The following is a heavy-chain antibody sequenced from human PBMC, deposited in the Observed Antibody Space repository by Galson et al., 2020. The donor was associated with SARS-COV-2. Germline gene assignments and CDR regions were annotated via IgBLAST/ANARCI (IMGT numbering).Heavy chain of an antibody. D-gene: IGHD2-15*01. J-gene: IGHJ4*02. V-gene: IGHV4-59*08. Sequence: ETSETLSLTCTVSGGSISSYYWSWIRQPPGKGLEWMGYIYYSGSTNYNPSLKSRVTISVDTSKNQFSLKLSSVTAADTAVYYCARRALGYCSGGSCSPPWAFDYWGQGTLVTVSS. CDR2: IYYSGST. CDR3: ARRALGYCSGGSCSPPWAFDY. CDR1: GGSISSYY.